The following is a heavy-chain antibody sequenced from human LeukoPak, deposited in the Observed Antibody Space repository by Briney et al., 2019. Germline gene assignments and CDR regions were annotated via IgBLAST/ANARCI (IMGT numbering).Heavy chain of an antibody. V-gene: IGHV1-69*13. CDR2: IIPIFGTA. CDR1: GGTFSSYA. Sequence: ASVKVSCKASGGTFSSYAISWVRQAPGQGLEWMGGIIPIFGTANYAQKFQGRVTITADESTSTAYMELSSLRSEDTAVYYCATRTVAGTHGYFQHWGQGTLVTVSS. D-gene: IGHD6-19*01. CDR3: ATRTVAGTHGYFQH. J-gene: IGHJ1*01.